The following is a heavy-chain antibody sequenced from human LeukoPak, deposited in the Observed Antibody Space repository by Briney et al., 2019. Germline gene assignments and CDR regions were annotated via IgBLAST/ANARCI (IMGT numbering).Heavy chain of an antibody. D-gene: IGHD3-22*01. CDR3: AKPSGHYYDSSGPFEP. J-gene: IGHJ5*02. CDR1: GFTFSSYG. V-gene: IGHV3-30*18. CDR2: ISYDGSNK. Sequence: GGSLRLSCAASGFTFSSYGMHWVRQAPGKGLEWVAVISYDGSNKYYADSVKGRFTISRDNSKNTLYLQMNSLRAEDTAVYYCAKPSGHYYDSSGPFEPWGQGTLVTVSS.